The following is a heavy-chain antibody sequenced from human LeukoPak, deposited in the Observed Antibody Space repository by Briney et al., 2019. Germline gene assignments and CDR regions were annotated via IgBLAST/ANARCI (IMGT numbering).Heavy chain of an antibody. Sequence: PSETLSLTCAVFGGSFADFYWAYVRQPPGEGLEWIGEIHPGGTTNYNPSLTSRVTMSVDTSKNQFSLRLTSVTAADTAAYFCARYRYKTGELDYWGQGTLVTVSS. CDR2: IHPGGTT. CDR3: ARYRYKTGELDY. V-gene: IGHV4-34*01. D-gene: IGHD3-16*02. CDR1: GGSFADFY. J-gene: IGHJ4*02.